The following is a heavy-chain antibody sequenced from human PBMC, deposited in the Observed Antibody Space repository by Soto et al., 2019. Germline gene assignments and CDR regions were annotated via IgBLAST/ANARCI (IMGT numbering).Heavy chain of an antibody. D-gene: IGHD5-18*01. CDR2: INHSGST. J-gene: IGHJ6*02. V-gene: IGHV4-34*01. CDR1: GGSFSGYY. Sequence: SETLSLTCAVYGGSFSGYYWSWIRQPPGKGLEWIGEINHSGSTSYNPSLKSRVTISVDTSKNQFSLKLSSVTAADTAVYYCAREQDTAMVLNYYYYGMDVWGQGTTVTVSS. CDR3: AREQDTAMVLNYYYYGMDV.